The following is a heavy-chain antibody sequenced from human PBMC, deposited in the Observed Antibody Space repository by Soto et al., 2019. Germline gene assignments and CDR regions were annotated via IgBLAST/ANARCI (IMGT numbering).Heavy chain of an antibody. D-gene: IGHD5-12*01. J-gene: IGHJ4*02. CDR2: IIPILGIA. CDR3: ARGPSCGCFDF. CDR1: GGTFSSYT. Sequence: SVKVSCKASGGTFSSYTISWVRQAPGQGLEWMGRIIPILGIANYAQKFQGRVTITADTSATTAYMELTSLTSEDTAVYYCARGPSCGCFDFWGQGALVTVSS. V-gene: IGHV1-69*02.